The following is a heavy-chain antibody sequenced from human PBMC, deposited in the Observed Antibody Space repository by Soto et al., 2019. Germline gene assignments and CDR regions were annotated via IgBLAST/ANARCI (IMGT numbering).Heavy chain of an antibody. Sequence: EVQLMESGGGLVKPGGSLRLSCAASGFTFSNAWMNWVRQAPGKGLEWVGRIKSKTDGGTTDYAAPVKGRFTISRDDSKNTLYLQMNSLKTEDTAVYYCTTGIRYSYGTYYGMDVWGQGTTVTVSS. CDR2: IKSKTDGGTT. CDR3: TTGIRYSYGTYYGMDV. J-gene: IGHJ6*02. CDR1: GFTFSNAW. V-gene: IGHV3-15*07. D-gene: IGHD5-18*01.